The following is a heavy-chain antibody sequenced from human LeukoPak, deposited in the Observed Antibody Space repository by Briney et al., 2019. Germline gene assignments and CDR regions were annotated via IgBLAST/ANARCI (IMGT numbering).Heavy chain of an antibody. J-gene: IGHJ4*02. D-gene: IGHD2-2*01. V-gene: IGHV3-74*01. CDR3: ARDGRLDCSSTSCYDLDY. CDR2: IKGDGSGI. Sequence: GGSLSLSCAASGFSFSSYWMYWVRQAPGKGLVWVSRIKGDGSGISYADSVKGRFTISRDNAKNTLYLQMNSLRVEDTAVYYCARDGRLDCSSTSCYDLDYWGQGTLVTVSS. CDR1: GFSFSSYW.